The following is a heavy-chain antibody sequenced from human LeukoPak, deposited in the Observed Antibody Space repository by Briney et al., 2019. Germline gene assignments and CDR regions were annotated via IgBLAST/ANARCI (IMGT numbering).Heavy chain of an antibody. V-gene: IGHV3-33*01. CDR2: IGYDGSNK. J-gene: IGHJ4*02. CDR3: ARDSASTPLDY. CDR1: GFTFSSYG. Sequence: GRSLRLSCAASGFTFSSYGMHWGRQAPGKGLEWLAVIGYDGSNKYYADSVKGRFNISRDNSKNTLYLQMNSLRVEDTAVYYCARDSASTPLDYWGQGTLVTVSS. D-gene: IGHD1-26*01.